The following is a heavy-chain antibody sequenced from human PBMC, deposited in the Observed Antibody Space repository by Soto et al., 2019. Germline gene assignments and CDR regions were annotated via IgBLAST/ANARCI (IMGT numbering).Heavy chain of an antibody. CDR1: GFNFSSYG. D-gene: IGHD3-22*01. Sequence: GGSLRLSCAASGFNFSSYGMHWVRQAPGKGLEWVAVIWYDGSNKYYADSVKGRFTISRDNSKNTLYLQMNSLRAEDTAVYYCAREGYYYDHSGPFDYWGQGTLVTVSS. J-gene: IGHJ4*02. V-gene: IGHV3-33*01. CDR3: AREGYYYDHSGPFDY. CDR2: IWYDGSNK.